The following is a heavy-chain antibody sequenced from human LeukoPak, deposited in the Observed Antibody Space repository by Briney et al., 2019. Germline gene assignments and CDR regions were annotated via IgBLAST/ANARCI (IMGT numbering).Heavy chain of an antibody. D-gene: IGHD2-15*01. CDR2: INSDGSST. CDR3: AKVLGGLWPGIDY. V-gene: IGHV3-74*01. Sequence: GVSLRFSCTASGFTFSTHSMHWVRQAPGNGPVWVSRINSDGSSTRYADSVTGRFTISRDNAKNTVYLQMNSLRAEDTAVYYYAKVLGGLWPGIDYWGQGTVVTVSS. CDR1: GFTFSTHS. J-gene: IGHJ4*02.